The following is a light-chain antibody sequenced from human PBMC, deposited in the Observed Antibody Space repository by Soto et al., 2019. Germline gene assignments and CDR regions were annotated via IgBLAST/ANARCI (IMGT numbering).Light chain of an antibody. CDR3: SSYTSSSTRV. CDR1: SSDVGGYNY. J-gene: IGLJ3*02. CDR2: DVN. V-gene: IGLV2-14*01. Sequence: QSALTQPASVSGSPGQSITISCTGTSSDVGGYNYVSWYQQHPGKAPKLMIYDVNNRPSGVSNRFSGSKSGNTASLTISGLQAEDEANYYFSSYTSSSTRVFGGGTKLTVL.